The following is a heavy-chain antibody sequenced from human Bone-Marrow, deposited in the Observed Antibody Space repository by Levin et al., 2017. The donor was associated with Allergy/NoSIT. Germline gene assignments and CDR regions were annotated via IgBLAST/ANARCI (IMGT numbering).Heavy chain of an antibody. Sequence: KPSETLSLTCSVSGGSISSYHWSWIRQSPGKGLEWIGHFYYSGSTNYNPSLQSRVTISVDASKNQFSLKLTSVTAADTAVYYCARHVYPDGSPFDSWGQGSLVTVSS. J-gene: IGHJ4*02. CDR1: GGSISSYH. D-gene: IGHD1-14*01. CDR2: FYYSGST. CDR3: ARHVYPDGSPFDS. V-gene: IGHV4-59*08.